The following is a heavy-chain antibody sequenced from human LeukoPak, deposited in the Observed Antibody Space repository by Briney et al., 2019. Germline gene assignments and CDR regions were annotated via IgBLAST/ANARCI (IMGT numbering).Heavy chain of an antibody. CDR2: MNTNSGVT. J-gene: IGHJ4*02. Sequence: GASVTVSCKPSGYTFTVNYLHWVRQAPGQGLEGVGGMNTNSGVTFYAQSFQGRVTITRDTSINTPYMELSSLTSVDTGVYSYTRGAGSSWFDYSGEASLVTVYS. V-gene: IGHV1-2*02. CDR3: TRGAGSSWFDY. CDR1: GYTFTVNY. D-gene: IGHD6-13*01.